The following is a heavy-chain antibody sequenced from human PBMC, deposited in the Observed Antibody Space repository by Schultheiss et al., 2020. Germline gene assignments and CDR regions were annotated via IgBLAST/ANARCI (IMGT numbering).Heavy chain of an antibody. J-gene: IGHJ5*02. Sequence: SETLSLTCTVSGGSISSYYWSWIRQPPGKGLEWIGYIYYSGSTYYNPSLKSRVTISVDKSKNQFSLKLSSVTAADTAVYFCARDNYDFLSGYSSANWFDPWGQGTLVTVSS. CDR3: ARDNYDFLSGYSSANWFDP. CDR2: IYYSGST. V-gene: IGHV4-59*01. CDR1: GGSISSYY. D-gene: IGHD3-3*01.